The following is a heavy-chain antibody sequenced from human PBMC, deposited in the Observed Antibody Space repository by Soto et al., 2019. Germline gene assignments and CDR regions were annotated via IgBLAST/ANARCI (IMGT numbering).Heavy chain of an antibody. J-gene: IGHJ5*02. CDR3: ARDSGYGSGSYYNRFDWFDP. Sequence: PSETLSLTCTVSGGSISSDYWSWIRQPPGKGLEWIGYIYYSGSTNYNPSLKSRVTISVDTSKNQFSLKLSSVTAADTAVYYCARDSGYGSGSYYNRFDWFDPWGQGTLVTVSS. V-gene: IGHV4-59*12. CDR2: IYYSGST. D-gene: IGHD3-10*01. CDR1: GGSISSDY.